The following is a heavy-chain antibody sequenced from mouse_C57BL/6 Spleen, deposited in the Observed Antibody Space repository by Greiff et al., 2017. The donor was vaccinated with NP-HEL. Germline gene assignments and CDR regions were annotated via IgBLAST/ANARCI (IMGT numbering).Heavy chain of an antibody. J-gene: IGHJ4*01. CDR1: GFTFSDYG. Sequence: EVQLVESGGGLVKPGGSLKLSCAASGFTFSDYGMHWVRQAPEKGLEWVAYISSGSSTIYYADTVKGRFTISRDNAKNTLFLQMTSLRSEDTAMYYCARMGFYYGSSYYAMDYWGQGTSVTVSS. CDR3: ARMGFYYGSSYYAMDY. CDR2: ISSGSSTI. V-gene: IGHV5-17*01. D-gene: IGHD1-1*01.